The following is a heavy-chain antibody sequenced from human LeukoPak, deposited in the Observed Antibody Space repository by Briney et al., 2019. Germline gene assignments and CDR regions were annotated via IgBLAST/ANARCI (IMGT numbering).Heavy chain of an antibody. V-gene: IGHV4-59*01. Sequence: SETLPLTCTVSGGSIGTYFWSWIRQPPGKGLEWIGYIYYTGRTKYNPSLKSRVTMSVDTSKNHFSLNLSSVTAADTAVYYCARARTGTLDYWGQGTLVTVSP. J-gene: IGHJ4*02. D-gene: IGHD1-1*01. CDR3: ARARTGTLDY. CDR2: IYYTGRT. CDR1: GGSIGTYF.